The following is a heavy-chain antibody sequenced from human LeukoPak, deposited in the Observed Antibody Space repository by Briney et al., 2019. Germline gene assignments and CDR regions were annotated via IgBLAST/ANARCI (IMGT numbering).Heavy chain of an antibody. CDR2: INPNSGGT. Sequence: ASVKVSCKASGYTFTGYYMHWVRQAPGQGLEWMGWINPNSGGTNYAQKFQGRVTMTRDTSISTAYMELSRVRSDEKAVYYCASFYSSEAFDIWGQGTMVTVSS. CDR3: ASFYSSEAFDI. V-gene: IGHV1-2*02. CDR1: GYTFTGYY. J-gene: IGHJ3*02. D-gene: IGHD2-15*01.